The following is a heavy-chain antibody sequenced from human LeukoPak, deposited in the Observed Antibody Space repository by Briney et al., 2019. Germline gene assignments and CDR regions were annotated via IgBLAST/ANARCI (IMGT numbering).Heavy chain of an antibody. CDR2: ISAYNGNT. CDR1: GYSLITYG. V-gene: IGHV1-18*01. Sequence: ASVTVSCKAAGYSLITYGISWVRQAPGQGLEWRGWISAYNGNTNYAQKLQGRVTVTTDTSTNTAYMELRSLRSDDTAVYYCARERKSSYDTLTGYYKSDAFDIWGQGTMVTVSS. D-gene: IGHD3-9*01. J-gene: IGHJ3*02. CDR3: ARERKSSYDTLTGYYKSDAFDI.